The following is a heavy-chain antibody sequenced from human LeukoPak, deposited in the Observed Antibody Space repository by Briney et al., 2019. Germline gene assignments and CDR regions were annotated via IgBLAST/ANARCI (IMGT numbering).Heavy chain of an antibody. V-gene: IGHV3-48*03. D-gene: IGHD3-22*01. CDR2: ISSSGHTI. J-gene: IGHJ4*02. CDR1: GFTFSSFE. Sequence: PGGSLRLPCAAPGFTFSSFEMNWVRQAPGKGLEWVSYISSSGHTIYYADSVKGRFTISRDNAKNSLYLQMNSLRGEDTAVYYCARGYDSSGSIFDYWGQGILVTVSS. CDR3: ARGYDSSGSIFDY.